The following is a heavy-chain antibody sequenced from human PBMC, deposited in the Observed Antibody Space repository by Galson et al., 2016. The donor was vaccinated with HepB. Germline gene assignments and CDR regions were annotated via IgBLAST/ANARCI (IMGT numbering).Heavy chain of an antibody. CDR3: AKDRVYAAVNCFDP. V-gene: IGHV3-23*01. D-gene: IGHD5/OR15-5a*01. CDR2: ISGSGDNT. Sequence: SLRLSCAASGFTFSSYAMSWVRQAPGKGLEWVSAISGSGDNTYYADSVKGRFTISRDNSKNTLYLQMNSLRAEDTAVYYCAKDRVYAAVNCFDPWGQGTLVTVSS. CDR1: GFTFSSYA. J-gene: IGHJ5*02.